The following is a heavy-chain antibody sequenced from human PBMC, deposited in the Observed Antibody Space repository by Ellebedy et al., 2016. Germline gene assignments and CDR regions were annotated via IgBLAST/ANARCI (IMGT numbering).Heavy chain of an antibody. CDR1: GFIVSSNY. D-gene: IGHD3-10*01. Sequence: GGSLRLSCAASGFIVSSNYMSWVRQAPGKGLEWVSVLYSGGSPFYADSGTCRFTISMDNAENTLYLQMHSLRDDDTAVYYCRVCQYYYARGNAADRVFDSWGQGTLVTVSS. CDR2: LYSGGSP. J-gene: IGHJ4*02. V-gene: IGHV3-66*01. CDR3: RVCQYYYARGNAADRVFDS.